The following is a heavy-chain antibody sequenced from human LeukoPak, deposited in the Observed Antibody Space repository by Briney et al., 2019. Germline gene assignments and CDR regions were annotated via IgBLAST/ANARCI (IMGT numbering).Heavy chain of an antibody. Sequence: SETLSLTCTVSGGSINDYYWTWIRQAPGKGLEWLGYISNSGTTDYNPSLKSRVTMSVDTSKNEFSLKVTSVTAADTAMYYCARVDRGAVTSNCFDPWGQGTLVTVSS. CDR1: GGSINDYY. CDR2: ISNSGTT. V-gene: IGHV4-59*01. D-gene: IGHD4-17*01. CDR3: ARVDRGAVTSNCFDP. J-gene: IGHJ5*02.